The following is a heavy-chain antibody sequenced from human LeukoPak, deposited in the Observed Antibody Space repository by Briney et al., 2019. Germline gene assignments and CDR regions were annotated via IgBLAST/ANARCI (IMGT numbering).Heavy chain of an antibody. Sequence: ASVKVSCKASGYTFTSYDINWVRQATEQGLEWMGWMNPNSGNTGYAQKFQGRATMTRNTSISTAYMELSSLRSEDTAVYYCARGGITMVDDAFDIWGQGTMVTVSS. V-gene: IGHV1-8*01. CDR1: GYTFTSYD. CDR3: ARGGITMVDDAFDI. J-gene: IGHJ3*02. D-gene: IGHD3-10*01. CDR2: MNPNSGNT.